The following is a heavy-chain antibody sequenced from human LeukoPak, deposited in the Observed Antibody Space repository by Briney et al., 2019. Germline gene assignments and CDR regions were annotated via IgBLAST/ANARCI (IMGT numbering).Heavy chain of an antibody. CDR3: AREVIAAAEEKDYYYMDV. D-gene: IGHD6-13*01. CDR2: IYSGGST. J-gene: IGHJ6*03. Sequence: GGSLRLSCAASGFTLSSNYMSWVRQAPGKGLEWVSVIYSGGSTYYTDSVKGRFTISRDNSKNTLYLQMNSLRAEDTAVYYCAREVIAAAEEKDYYYMDVWGKGTTVTISS. V-gene: IGHV3-53*01. CDR1: GFTLSSNY.